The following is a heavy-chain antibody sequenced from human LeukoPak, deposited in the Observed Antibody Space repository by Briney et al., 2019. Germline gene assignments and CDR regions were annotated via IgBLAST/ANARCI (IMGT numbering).Heavy chain of an antibody. CDR2: IYYTGST. Sequence: SETLSLTCTVSGGSISSSSYYWGWIRQPPGKGLEWIGCIYYTGSTYYNPSLKSRVTISVDTSKNQFSLKLSSVTAADTAVYYCAKLYYYDSSGYFDYWGQGTLVTVSS. J-gene: IGHJ4*02. CDR1: GGSISSSSYY. D-gene: IGHD3-22*01. V-gene: IGHV4-39*01. CDR3: AKLYYYDSSGYFDY.